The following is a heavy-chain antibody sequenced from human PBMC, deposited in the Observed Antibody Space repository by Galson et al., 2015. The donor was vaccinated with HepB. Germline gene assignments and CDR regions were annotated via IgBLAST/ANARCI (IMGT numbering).Heavy chain of an antibody. V-gene: IGHV1-69*08. J-gene: IGHJ3*02. CDR2: IIPYLDTP. CDR1: GGTFSSHT. Sequence: SVKVSCKASGGTFSSHTVSWVRQAPGQGLEWVGRIIPYLDTPNYAQNFQGRVTLTADKSTGTAYMELSSLRREDTAVYYCARDRYYDRSGYRGIRAFDIWGQGTMVTVSS. D-gene: IGHD3-22*01. CDR3: ARDRYYDRSGYRGIRAFDI.